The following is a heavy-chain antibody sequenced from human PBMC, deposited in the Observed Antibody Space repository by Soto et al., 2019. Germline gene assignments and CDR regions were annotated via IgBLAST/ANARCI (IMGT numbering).Heavy chain of an antibody. J-gene: IGHJ5*02. V-gene: IGHV4-34*01. CDR2: IHHSGRT. CDR1: GGSFSGYY. CDR3: ARGLRTFDP. Sequence: KTSETLSLTCAVYGGSFSGYYWSWIRQPPGKGLEWIGEIHHSGRTSYSPSLKSRVTISVDTSKDQFSLKLSSVTAADAAVYYCARGLRTFDPWGQGTLVTVSS.